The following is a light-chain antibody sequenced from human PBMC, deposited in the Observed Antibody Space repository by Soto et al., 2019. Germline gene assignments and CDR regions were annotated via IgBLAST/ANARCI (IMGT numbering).Light chain of an antibody. CDR3: QQSYSTPRT. J-gene: IGKJ5*01. CDR2: DAS. V-gene: IGKV1-13*02. CDR1: QGISSA. Sequence: IQMTQSPSSLSASVGDRFTITFRASQGISSALAWYQQKPGKAPKLLIYDASSLESGVPSRFSGSGSGTEFTLTISSLQPEDFATYYCQQSYSTPRTFGQGTRLEI.